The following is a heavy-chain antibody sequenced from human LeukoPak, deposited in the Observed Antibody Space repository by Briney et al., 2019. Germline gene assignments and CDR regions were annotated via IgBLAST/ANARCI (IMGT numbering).Heavy chain of an antibody. CDR2: INPSGGST. CDR1: GYTFTSYY. J-gene: IGHJ4*02. V-gene: IGHV1-46*01. D-gene: IGHD6-13*01. Sequence: ASVKVSCKASGYTFTSYYMHWVRQAPGQGLEWMGIINPSGGSTSYAQKFQGRVTMTRDTSTSTVYMELSSLRSEDTAVYYCARDLDLIAAAGTAPGDWGQGTLVTVFS. CDR3: ARDLDLIAAAGTAPGD.